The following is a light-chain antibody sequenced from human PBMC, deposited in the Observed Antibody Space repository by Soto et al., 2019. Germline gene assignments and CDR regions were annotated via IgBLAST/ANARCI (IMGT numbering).Light chain of an antibody. CDR2: GAS. CDR3: QQYGSSPLT. J-gene: IGKJ4*01. CDR1: QSVSSSY. Sequence: EIVLTQSPGTLSLSPGERATLSCRASQSVSSSYLAWYQQKPGQAPRLLIYGASSRATGIPDRFSVSGSGTDFTLTISRLEPEDGAVYYCQQYGSSPLTFGGGTKVEIK. V-gene: IGKV3-20*01.